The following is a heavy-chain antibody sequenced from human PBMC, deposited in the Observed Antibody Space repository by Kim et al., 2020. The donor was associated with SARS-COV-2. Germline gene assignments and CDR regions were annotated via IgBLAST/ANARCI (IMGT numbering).Heavy chain of an antibody. CDR1: GFTFSSYC. J-gene: IGHJ4*02. D-gene: IGHD3-16*01. V-gene: IGHV3-74*01. CDR2: VNSDGSST. CDR3: ASLSTGYVWDKFDY. Sequence: GGSLRLSCVASGFTFSSYCMHWVRQAPGKGLVWVSRVNSDGSSTSYADSVKGRFTISRDKARNTLYLQMNSLRAEDTAVYYCASLSTGYVWDKFDYWGQGTLLSVSS.